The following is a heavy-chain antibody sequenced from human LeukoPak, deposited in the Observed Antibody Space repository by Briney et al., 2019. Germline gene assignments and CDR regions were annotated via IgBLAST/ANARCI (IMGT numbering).Heavy chain of an antibody. CDR1: GFTFGSYA. CDR2: ISGGGGDA. Sequence: RLSCAASGFTFGSYAMTWVRQAPGKGLEWVSVISGGGGDANYADSVKGRFTISRDNSKNTLYLQMSSLRAEDTAIYYCAKTPKLIRGTPDYWGQGTLVIVSS. V-gene: IGHV3-23*01. CDR3: AKTPKLIRGTPDY. J-gene: IGHJ4*02. D-gene: IGHD3-10*01.